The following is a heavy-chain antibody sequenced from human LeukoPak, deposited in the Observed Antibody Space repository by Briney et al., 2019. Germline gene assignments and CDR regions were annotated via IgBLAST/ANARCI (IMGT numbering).Heavy chain of an antibody. V-gene: IGHV3-30*02. CDR1: GFTFRSYG. J-gene: IGHJ4*02. CDR3: AKDPDSSGYYYADY. CDR2: IRYDGNNK. D-gene: IGHD3-22*01. Sequence: PGGSLRLSCVASGFTFRSYGMHWVRQAPGKGLEWVAFIRYDGNNKYYADSVKGRFTISRDNSKNTLYLQMNSLRTEDTAVYYCAKDPDSSGYYYADYWGQGNLVTVSS.